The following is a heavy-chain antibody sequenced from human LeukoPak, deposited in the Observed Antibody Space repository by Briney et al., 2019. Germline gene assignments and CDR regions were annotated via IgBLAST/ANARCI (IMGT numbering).Heavy chain of an antibody. D-gene: IGHD1-26*01. CDR1: GFTFSSYA. J-gene: IGHJ4*02. CDR2: ISGSGGST. Sequence: PGGSLRLSCAASGFTFSSYAMSWVRQAPGKGLEWVSAISGSGGSTYYADSVKGRFTISRDNAKNSLYLQMNSLRAEDTAVYYCARAMVGATWYYFDYWGQGTLVTVSS. CDR3: ARAMVGATWYYFDY. V-gene: IGHV3-23*01.